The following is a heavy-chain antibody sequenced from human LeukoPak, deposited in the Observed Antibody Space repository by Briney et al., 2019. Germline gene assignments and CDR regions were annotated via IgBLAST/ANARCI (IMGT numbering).Heavy chain of an antibody. J-gene: IGHJ3*02. CDR2: INSDGSST. D-gene: IGHD6-19*01. Sequence: GGSLRLSCAASGFTFSSYWMHWVRHAPGKGLVWVSRINSDGSSTSYADSVKGRFTISRDNAKNTLYLQMNSLRAEDTAVYYCARDRAVAGYDAFDIWGQGTMVTVSS. CDR3: ARDRAVAGYDAFDI. V-gene: IGHV3-74*01. CDR1: GFTFSSYW.